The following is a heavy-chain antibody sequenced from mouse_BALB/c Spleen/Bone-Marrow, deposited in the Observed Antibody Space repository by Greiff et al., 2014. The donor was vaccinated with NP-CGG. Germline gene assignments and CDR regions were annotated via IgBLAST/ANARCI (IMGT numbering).Heavy chain of an antibody. J-gene: IGHJ4*01. CDR3: ARERDYDYAYAMDY. CDR1: GLNIKDTY. D-gene: IGHD2-4*01. Sequence: EVHLVESGAELVKPGASVKLSCTASGLNIKDTYMHWVKQRPEQGLEWIGRIDPANGNTKYDPKFQGKATITADTSSNTAYLQLSSLTSEDTAVYYCARERDYDYAYAMDYWGQGTSVTVSS. V-gene: IGHV14-3*02. CDR2: IDPANGNT.